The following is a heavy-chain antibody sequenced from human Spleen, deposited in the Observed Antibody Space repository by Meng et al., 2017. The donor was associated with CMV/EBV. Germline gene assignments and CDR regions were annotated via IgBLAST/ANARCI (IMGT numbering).Heavy chain of an antibody. CDR2: IFSNDEK. J-gene: IGHJ6*02. CDR3: ARIPTQSYYYYYGMDV. V-gene: IGHV2-26*01. Sequence: ETLSLTCAVSGYSISSGYYWGWIRQPPGKALEWLAHIFSNDEKSYSTSLKSRLTISKDTSKSQVVLTMTNMDPVDTATYYCARIPTQSYYYYYGMDVWGQGTTVTVSS. D-gene: IGHD1-1*01. CDR1: GYSISSGYYW.